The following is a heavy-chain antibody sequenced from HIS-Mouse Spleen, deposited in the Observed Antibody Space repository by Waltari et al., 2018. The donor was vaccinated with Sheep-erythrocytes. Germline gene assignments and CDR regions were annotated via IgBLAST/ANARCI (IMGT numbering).Heavy chain of an antibody. CDR1: GFTFSSYA. V-gene: IGHV3-23*01. CDR3: AKGGSGSYYYYYGMDV. Sequence: EVQLLESGGGLVQPGGSRRLSCAASGFTFSSYAMGWVRQAPGKGLEWVSAISGSGGSTYYADSVKGRFTISRDNSKNTLYLQMNSLRAEDTAVYYCAKGGSGSYYYYYGMDVWGQGTTVTVSS. CDR2: ISGSGGST. J-gene: IGHJ6*02. D-gene: IGHD1-26*01.